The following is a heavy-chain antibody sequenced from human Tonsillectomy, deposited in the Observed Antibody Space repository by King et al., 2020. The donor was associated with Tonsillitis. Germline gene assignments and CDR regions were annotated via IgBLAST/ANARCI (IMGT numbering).Heavy chain of an antibody. D-gene: IGHD1-14*01. Sequence: VQLVESGGGLVQPGGSLRLSCAAAGFTVSNNYMSWVRPAPGKGLEWVSSIYRGGNTYYADSVKGRFTISRDISKNTLYLQMDSLRADDTAVYYCAREDRKNSAYKFDPWGQGTLVTVSS. V-gene: IGHV3-66*01. CDR3: AREDRKNSAYKFDP. CDR1: GFTVSNNY. CDR2: IYRGGNT. J-gene: IGHJ5*02.